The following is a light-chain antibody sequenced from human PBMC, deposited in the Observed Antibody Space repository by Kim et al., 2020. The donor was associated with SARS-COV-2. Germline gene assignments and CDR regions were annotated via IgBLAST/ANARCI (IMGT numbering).Light chain of an antibody. CDR2: GAS. Sequence: DIQMTQSPSSLSASVGDRVTITCRASQSISNYLNWYQLRPGKAPKLLIYGASSLQSGVPSRFSGSGSGTDSPLPISSLQPEVFPIYYCKKSNSTRLTFGGGTKVDIK. J-gene: IGKJ4*01. CDR3: KKSNSTRLT. CDR1: QSISNY. V-gene: IGKV1-39*01.